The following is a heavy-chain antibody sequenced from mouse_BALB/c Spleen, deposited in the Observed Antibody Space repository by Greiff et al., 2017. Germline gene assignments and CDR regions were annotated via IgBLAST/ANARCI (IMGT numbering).Heavy chain of an antibody. CDR1: GYTFTSYW. Sequence: QVQLQQSGAELARPGASVKLSCKASGYTFTSYWMQWVKQRPGQGLEWIGAIYPGDGDTRYTQKFKGKATLTADKSSSTAYMQLSSLTSEDSAVYYCVYYGYDYWGQGTTLTVSS. V-gene: IGHV1-87*01. CDR3: VYYGYDY. J-gene: IGHJ2*01. CDR2: IYPGDGDT. D-gene: IGHD1-2*01.